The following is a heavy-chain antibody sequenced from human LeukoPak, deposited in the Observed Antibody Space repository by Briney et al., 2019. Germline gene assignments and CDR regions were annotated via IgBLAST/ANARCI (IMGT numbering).Heavy chain of an antibody. CDR2: IIPIFGTA. V-gene: IGHV1-69*05. CDR3: ARSMITFGGVIAYFDY. CDR1: GGTFRSYA. D-gene: IGHD3-16*02. J-gene: IGHJ4*02. Sequence: SVKVSCKASGGTFRSYAISWVRQAPGQGLEWMGGIIPIFGTANYAQKFQGRVTMTTDTSTSTAYMELRSLRSDDTAVYYRARSMITFGGVIAYFDYWGQGTLVTVSS.